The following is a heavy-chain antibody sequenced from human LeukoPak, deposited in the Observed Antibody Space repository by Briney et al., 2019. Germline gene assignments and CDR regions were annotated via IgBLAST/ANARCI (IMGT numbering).Heavy chain of an antibody. CDR2: TYHRSKWYN. J-gene: IGHJ3*02. CDR1: GDSVSSNSAA. D-gene: IGHD6-19*01. Sequence: SQTLSLTCAISGDSVSSNSAAWNWIRQSPSRGLEWLGRTYHRSKWYNDYAVSVKSRITIDPDTSKNQCSLQLNSVTPEDTAVYYCARGQQWLDSQIPDAFDIWGQGTMVTVSS. V-gene: IGHV6-1*01. CDR3: ARGQQWLDSQIPDAFDI.